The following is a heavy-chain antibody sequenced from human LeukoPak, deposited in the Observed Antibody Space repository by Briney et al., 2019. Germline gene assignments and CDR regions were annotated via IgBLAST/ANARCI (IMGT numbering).Heavy chain of an antibody. D-gene: IGHD2-15*01. Sequence: ASVKVSCKVSGYSLTELSMHWVRQAPGKGLEWMGRFDPEDGETIYAQNFQARVTMTEDTSTDTAYMELSSLRSEDTAVYYCARNLGSVTATDYWGQGTLVTVSS. J-gene: IGHJ4*02. CDR2: FDPEDGET. CDR3: ARNLGSVTATDY. CDR1: GYSLTELS. V-gene: IGHV1-24*01.